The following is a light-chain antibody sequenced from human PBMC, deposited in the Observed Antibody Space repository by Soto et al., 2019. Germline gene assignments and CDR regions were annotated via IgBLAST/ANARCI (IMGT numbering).Light chain of an antibody. CDR1: QDISNF. CDR2: AVF. V-gene: IGKV1-9*01. CDR3: QQVDTYPLT. J-gene: IGKJ4*01. Sequence: IHFTHSPSFLSASVLYRVAITFLAIQDISNFLAWFQQKPGRAPKLLIYAVFTLQSGVPSRFSGSGSGAEFTLTISSLQPEDFATYYCQQVDTYPLTFGGGTKVDIK.